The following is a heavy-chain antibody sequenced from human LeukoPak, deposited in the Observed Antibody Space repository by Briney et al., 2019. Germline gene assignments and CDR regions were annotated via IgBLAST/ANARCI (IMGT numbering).Heavy chain of an antibody. V-gene: IGHV3-30-3*01. CDR2: ISYDGYDK. Sequence: PGGSLRLSCAASGFTFNDYAMYWVRQAPGKGLEWVTLISYDGYDKSYADSVRGRFTISRDNSRNTLYLQMDSLRSEDTAVYYCAKDISYEAPPRAFDIWGQGTMVTVSS. D-gene: IGHD2-8*01. CDR3: AKDISYEAPPRAFDI. CDR1: GFTFNDYA. J-gene: IGHJ3*02.